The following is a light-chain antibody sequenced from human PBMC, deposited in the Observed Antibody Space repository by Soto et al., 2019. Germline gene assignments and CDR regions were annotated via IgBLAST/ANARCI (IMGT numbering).Light chain of an antibody. Sequence: ESVLTQSPGTLSFSPGERATLSCRASQSVSSYLAWYQQKPGQAPRLLIYDASNRATGIPARFSGSGSGTDFTLTISSLEPEDFAVYYCQQRSNWPPITFGQGTRLEIK. CDR3: QQRSNWPPIT. V-gene: IGKV3-11*01. CDR2: DAS. CDR1: QSVSSY. J-gene: IGKJ5*01.